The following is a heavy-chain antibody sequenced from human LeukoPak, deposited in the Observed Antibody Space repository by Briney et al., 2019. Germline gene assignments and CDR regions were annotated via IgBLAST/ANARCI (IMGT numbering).Heavy chain of an antibody. CDR2: ISCNRGSI. CDR3: AKDISGAVAGIGVGWDY. CDR1: GFTFDDYA. Sequence: GGSLRLSCAASGFTFDDYAMRWVRQTPGKGLEWVSGISCNRGSIGYADSVKGRFTISRDNAKSSLYLQMNSLRAEDTALYYCAKDISGAVAGIGVGWDYWGQGPLVTVSS. J-gene: IGHJ4*02. V-gene: IGHV3-9*01. D-gene: IGHD6-19*01.